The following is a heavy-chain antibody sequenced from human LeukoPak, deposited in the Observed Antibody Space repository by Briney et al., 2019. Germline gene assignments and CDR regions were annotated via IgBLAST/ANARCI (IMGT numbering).Heavy chain of an antibody. V-gene: IGHV3-23*01. CDR3: AKEGALYCGGDCYLYY. CDR1: GFTFTSYA. CDR2: ISGSGGST. D-gene: IGHD2-21*01. J-gene: IGHJ4*02. Sequence: GGSLRLSCAASGFTFTSYAMSWVRQAPGKGLEWVSMISGSGGSTFYADSVKDRFTISRDNSKSTVYMQMNGLRAEDTAVYYCAKEGALYCGGDCYLYYWGQGTLVTVSS.